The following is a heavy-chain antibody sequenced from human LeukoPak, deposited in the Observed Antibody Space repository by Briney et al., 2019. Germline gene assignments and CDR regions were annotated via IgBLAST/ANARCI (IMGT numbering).Heavy chain of an antibody. CDR3: ARPIRGSYVEDAFDM. CDR1: GYTFSDYY. Sequence: ASVKVSCKTSGYTFSDYYLHWVRQAPGQGLEWMGWINPSSGGTRYVQKFQGRVTMTRDTSISTGYMELSRLRSDDTAVYYCARPIRGSYVEDAFDMWGQGTMVTVSA. J-gene: IGHJ3*02. CDR2: INPSSGGT. D-gene: IGHD1-26*01. V-gene: IGHV1-2*02.